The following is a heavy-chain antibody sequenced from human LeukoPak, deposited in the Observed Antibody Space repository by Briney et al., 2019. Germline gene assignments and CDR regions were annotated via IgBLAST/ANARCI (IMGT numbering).Heavy chain of an antibody. Sequence: WASVKVSCKASGYTFTSYGISWVRQAPGQGVESMGWISAYNGNTNYAQKLQGRVTMTTDTSTSTAYMELRSLRSDDTAVYYCARDHCSSTSCPLNWFDPWGQGTLVTVSS. CDR1: GYTFTSYG. J-gene: IGHJ5*02. D-gene: IGHD2-2*01. CDR2: ISAYNGNT. V-gene: IGHV1-18*01. CDR3: ARDHCSSTSCPLNWFDP.